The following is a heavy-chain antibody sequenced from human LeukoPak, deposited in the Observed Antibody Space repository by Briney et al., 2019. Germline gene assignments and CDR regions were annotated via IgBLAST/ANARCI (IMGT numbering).Heavy chain of an antibody. J-gene: IGHJ6*02. D-gene: IGHD3-9*01. CDR1: GYTFTSYD. CDR3: ARDPLPYDILTGYFYYYYGMDV. V-gene: IGHV1-8*01. Sequence: ASVKVSCKASGYTFTSYDINWVRQATGQGLEWMGWMNPNSGNTGYAQKFQGRVTMTTDTSTSTAYMELRSLRSDDTAVYYCARDPLPYDILTGYFYYYYGMDVWGQGTTVTVSS. CDR2: MNPNSGNT.